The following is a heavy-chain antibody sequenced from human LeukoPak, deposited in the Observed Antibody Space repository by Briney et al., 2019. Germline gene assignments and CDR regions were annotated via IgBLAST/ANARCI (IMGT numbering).Heavy chain of an antibody. V-gene: IGHV4-4*07. CDR3: ARGGGTYYYYMDV. CDR1: GGSISSYY. CDR2: LHTSGST. D-gene: IGHD3-16*01. J-gene: IGHJ6*03. Sequence: SETLSLTCTVSGGSISSYYWSWIRQPAGEGLEWIGRLHTSGSTHYNPSLKSRVTMSVDTSKNQFSLKLSSVTAADTAVYYCARGGGTYYYYMDVWGKGTTVTISS.